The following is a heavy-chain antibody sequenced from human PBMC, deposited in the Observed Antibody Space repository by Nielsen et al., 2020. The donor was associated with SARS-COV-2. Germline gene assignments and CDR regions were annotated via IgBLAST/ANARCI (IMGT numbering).Heavy chain of an antibody. CDR3: ARAREQQLDAFDI. CDR1: GFTFSDYY. Sequence: GESLKISCAASGFTFSDYYMSWIRQAPGKGLEWVSYISSSSYTNYADSVKGRFTISRDNAKNSLYLQMNSLRAEDTAVYYCARAREQQLDAFDIWGQGTMVTVSS. CDR2: ISSSSYT. J-gene: IGHJ3*02. V-gene: IGHV3-11*06. D-gene: IGHD6-13*01.